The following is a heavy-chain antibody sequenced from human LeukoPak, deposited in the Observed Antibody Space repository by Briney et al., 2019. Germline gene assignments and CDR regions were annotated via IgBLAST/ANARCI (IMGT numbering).Heavy chain of an antibody. Sequence: GGSQRLSCAASGFTFSSYEMNWVRQAPGKGLEWVSYISSSGSTIHYADSVKGRFTISRDNAKNSLYLQMNSLRAEDTAVYYCARGGSVGGSFDSSGYYPDYWGQGTLVTVPS. D-gene: IGHD3-22*01. CDR1: GFTFSSYE. V-gene: IGHV3-48*03. CDR3: ARGGSVGGSFDSSGYYPDY. CDR2: ISSSGSTI. J-gene: IGHJ4*02.